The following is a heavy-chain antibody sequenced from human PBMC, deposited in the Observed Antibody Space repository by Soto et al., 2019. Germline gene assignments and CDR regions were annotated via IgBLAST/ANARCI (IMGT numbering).Heavy chain of an antibody. CDR3: ASVAGEVYYYYYMDV. CDR1: GGSISSSSYY. D-gene: IGHD3-10*01. V-gene: IGHV4-39*01. CDR2: IYYSGST. J-gene: IGHJ6*03. Sequence: QLQLQESGPGLVKPSETLSLTCTVSGGSISSSSYYWGWIRQPPGKGLEWIGSIYYSGSTYYNPSLKSRVTISVDTSKNQVSLKLSSVTAADTAVYYCASVAGEVYYYYYMDVWGKGTTVTVSS.